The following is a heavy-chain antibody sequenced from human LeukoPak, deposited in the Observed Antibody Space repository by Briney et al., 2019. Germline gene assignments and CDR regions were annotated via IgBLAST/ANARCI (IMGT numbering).Heavy chain of an antibody. CDR2: INHSGST. J-gene: IGHJ4*02. CDR1: GGSFSGYY. V-gene: IGHV4-34*01. CDR3: ARLGSGAIDY. D-gene: IGHD3-10*01. Sequence: PSETLSLTCAVYGGSFSGYYWSWIRQPPGKGLEWIGEINHSGSTNYNPSLRSRVTISVDTSKNQFSLKLSSVTAADTAVYYCARLGSGAIDYWGQGTLVTVSS.